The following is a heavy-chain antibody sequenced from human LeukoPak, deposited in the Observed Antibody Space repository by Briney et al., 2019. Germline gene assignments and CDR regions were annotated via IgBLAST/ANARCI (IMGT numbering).Heavy chain of an antibody. CDR1: GYTFTSYD. J-gene: IGHJ4*02. CDR3: ARGLKPLYYYDSSGYYIFDY. Sequence: GASVKVSCKASGYTFTSYDINWVRQATGQGLEWMGWMNPNSGNTGYAQKFQGRVTMTRNTSISTAYMELSSLRSEDTAVYCCARGLKPLYYYDSSGYYIFDYWGQGTLVTVSS. D-gene: IGHD3-22*01. V-gene: IGHV1-8*01. CDR2: MNPNSGNT.